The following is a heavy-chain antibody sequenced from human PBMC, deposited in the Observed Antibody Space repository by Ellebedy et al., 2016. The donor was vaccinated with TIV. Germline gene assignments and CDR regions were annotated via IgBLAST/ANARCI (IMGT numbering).Heavy chain of an antibody. V-gene: IGHV3-23*01. CDR2: ISSTGSRT. J-gene: IGHJ4*02. CDR3: AKGRSGTYIHHAFDY. CDR1: GFTFNSYA. Sequence: GESLKISCAASGFTFNSYAMSWVRQAPGKGLEWVSTISSTGSRTYYADSVEGRFIISRDNSKNTLYLQMNSLRAEDTAIYYCAKGRSGTYIHHAFDYWGQGTLVTVSS. D-gene: IGHD1-14*01.